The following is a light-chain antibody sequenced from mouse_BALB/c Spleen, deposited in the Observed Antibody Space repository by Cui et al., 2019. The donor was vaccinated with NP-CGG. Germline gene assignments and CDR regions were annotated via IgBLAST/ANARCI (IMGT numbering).Light chain of an antibody. V-gene: IGLV1*01. CDR3: ALWYSNHWV. CDR2: GTN. J-gene: IGLJ1*01. Sequence: QDVVTQESALTKSPGETVTLTCRSSTGAVTTSNYANWVQEKPDHLFTGLIGGTNNRSPGVPARFSGSLIGDKAALTITGAQTEDEAIYFCALWYSNHWVFGGGTKLTVL. CDR1: TGAVTTSNY.